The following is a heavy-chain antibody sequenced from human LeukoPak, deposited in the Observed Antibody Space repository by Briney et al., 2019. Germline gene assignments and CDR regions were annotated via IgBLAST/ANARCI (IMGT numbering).Heavy chain of an antibody. V-gene: IGHV1-69*01. CDR3: ATDRGILGYCTGGSCYSLDY. D-gene: IGHD2-15*01. Sequence: ASVKVSCKASGGTFSSYAISWVRQAPGQGLEWMGGIIPIFGTANYAQKFQGRVTITADESTSTAYLELSGLRSEDTAVYYCATDRGILGYCTGGSCYSLDYWGQGTLVTVSS. CDR2: IIPIFGTA. CDR1: GGTFSSYA. J-gene: IGHJ4*02.